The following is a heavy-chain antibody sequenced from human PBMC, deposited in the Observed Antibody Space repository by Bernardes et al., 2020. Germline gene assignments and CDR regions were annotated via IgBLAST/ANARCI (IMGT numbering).Heavy chain of an antibody. CDR1: GFTFSNAW. Sequence: GGSLRLSCAASGFTFSNAWMSWVRQAPGKGLEWVGRLKSKTDGGTTDYAAPVKGRFTISRDDSKNTLYLQMNSLKTEDTAVYYCTTVLAEQQLAPDYWGQGTLVTVSS. CDR2: LKSKTDGGTT. CDR3: TTVLAEQQLAPDY. V-gene: IGHV3-15*01. J-gene: IGHJ4*02. D-gene: IGHD6-13*01.